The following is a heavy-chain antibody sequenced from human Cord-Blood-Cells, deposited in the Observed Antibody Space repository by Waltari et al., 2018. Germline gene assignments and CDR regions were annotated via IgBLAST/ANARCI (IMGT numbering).Heavy chain of an antibody. D-gene: IGHD6-19*01. V-gene: IGHV4-31*01. Sequence: QVQLQESGPGLVKPSQTLSLTCTVPGGSISSGGYYWSWIRQHPGKGLEWIGYIYYNRSTYYNPSLKSQVTISVDTSKNQFSLKLSSVTAADTAVYYCARTQPGAGHKYYFDYWGQGTLVTVSS. CDR1: GGSISSGGYY. CDR3: ARTQPGAGHKYYFDY. J-gene: IGHJ4*02. CDR2: IYYNRST.